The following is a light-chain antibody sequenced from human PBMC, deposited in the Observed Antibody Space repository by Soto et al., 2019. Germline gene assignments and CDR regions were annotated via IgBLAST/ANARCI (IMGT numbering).Light chain of an antibody. CDR1: SSDVGGSKY. J-gene: IGLJ2*01. CDR3: SSFGGSSTL. Sequence: QSALTQPASVSGSPGQSITISCTGTSSDVGGSKYVSWYQQHPGEAPKLMIYDVSYRPSGISNRFSGSKSGNTASLTISELQAEDEADYFCSSFGGSSTLFGGGTKVTVL. CDR2: DVS. V-gene: IGLV2-14*01.